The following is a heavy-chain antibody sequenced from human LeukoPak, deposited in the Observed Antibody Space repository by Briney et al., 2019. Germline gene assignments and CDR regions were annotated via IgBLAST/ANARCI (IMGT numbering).Heavy chain of an antibody. CDR1: GYTFTSYY. CDR2: INPSGGYT. J-gene: IGHJ4*02. V-gene: IGHV1-46*04. D-gene: IGHD6-13*01. Sequence: ASVKVSCKASGYTFTSYYMHWVRQAPGQGLEWMGTINPSGGYTSYAQKLQGRVTMTRDTSTSTVYMEMRSLRSEDTALYYCAREGGSSSWYDYWGQGTLVTVSS. CDR3: AREGGSSSWYDY.